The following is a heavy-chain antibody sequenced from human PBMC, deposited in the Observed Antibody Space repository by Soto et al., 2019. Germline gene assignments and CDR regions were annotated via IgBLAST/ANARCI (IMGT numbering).Heavy chain of an antibody. V-gene: IGHV1-18*01. CDR2: ISPYNGDT. D-gene: IGHD2-15*01. Sequence: QVQLVQSGAEVKKPGASVKVSCQASGYTFTNYGISWVRQAPGQGLEWVGRISPYNGDTRYAQNVQGRVTLTTDTSTSAAYMELRSLRSDDTALYYCARRGSNQWDEDFDFWGQGTLVTVSS. J-gene: IGHJ4*02. CDR1: GYTFTNYG. CDR3: ARRGSNQWDEDFDF.